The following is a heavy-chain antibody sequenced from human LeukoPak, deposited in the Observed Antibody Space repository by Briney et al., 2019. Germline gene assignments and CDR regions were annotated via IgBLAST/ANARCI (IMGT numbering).Heavy chain of an antibody. V-gene: IGHV4-34*01. CDR1: GGSFSGYY. CDR2: INHSGST. CDR3: SRGVPAAIFYY. Sequence: PSETLSLTCAVYGGSFSGYYWSWLRQPPGKGLEWIGEINHSGSTNYNPSLKSRVTISVDTSKNQFSLKLSSVTAAYTAVYYCSRGVPAAIFYYWGQGTLVTVSS. J-gene: IGHJ4*02. D-gene: IGHD2-2*01.